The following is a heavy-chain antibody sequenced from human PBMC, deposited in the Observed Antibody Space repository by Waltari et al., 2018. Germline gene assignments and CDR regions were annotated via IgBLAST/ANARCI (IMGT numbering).Heavy chain of an antibody. V-gene: IGHV4-59*02. D-gene: IGHD3-10*01. CDR1: GASVTTSD. Sequence: QVQLQESGPGLLKPSETLSLTCTVSGASVTTSDWNWIRQSPGKGLEWLGYGRFRGNNNYNPSLRSRLDMSLDTSNNRVYLELSSVTAADTAVYYCATAHPRNYYGSGTYQFDFWGRGTLVTVSS. J-gene: IGHJ4*02. CDR2: GRFRGNN. CDR3: ATAHPRNYYGSGTYQFDF.